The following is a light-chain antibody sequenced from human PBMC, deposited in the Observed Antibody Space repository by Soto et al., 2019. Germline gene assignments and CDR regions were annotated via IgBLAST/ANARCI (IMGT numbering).Light chain of an antibody. CDR3: NSYTSSTTPYV. V-gene: IGLV2-14*03. CDR1: SSDVGAYNY. Sequence: QSVLTQPASVSGSPGQSITISCTGSSSDVGAYNYVSWYQHHPDKAPKLVIYDVTNRPSGVSNRFSGSKSGNTASLTISGLRAEDEADYYCNSYTSSTTPYVFGTGTKLTVL. CDR2: DVT. J-gene: IGLJ1*01.